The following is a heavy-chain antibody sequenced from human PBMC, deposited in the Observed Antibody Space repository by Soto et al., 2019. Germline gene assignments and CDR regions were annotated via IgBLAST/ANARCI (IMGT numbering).Heavy chain of an antibody. J-gene: IGHJ5*02. CDR3: ARGYCTATICDPWFDP. CDR2: IYPGDSDT. V-gene: IGHV5-51*01. D-gene: IGHD2-8*02. CDR1: GYAFSSYW. Sequence: PXDSLRISCQGSGYAFSSYWIAWVRQMPGKGLEWMGIIYPGDSDTRYSPSFQGQVTISVDKSITTAYLQWSSLKASDTAMYYCARGYCTATICDPWFDPWGQGTLVTVSS.